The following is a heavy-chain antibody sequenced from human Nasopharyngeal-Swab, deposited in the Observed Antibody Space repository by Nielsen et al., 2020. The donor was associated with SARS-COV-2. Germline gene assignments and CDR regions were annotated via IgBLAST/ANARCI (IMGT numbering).Heavy chain of an antibody. CDR2: IYYSGST. V-gene: IGHV4-39*01. CDR3: ARGSSATLYYYYYGLDV. CDR1: GGSISSSSYY. D-gene: IGHD6-13*01. Sequence: SETLSLTCTVSGGSISSSSYYWGWIRQPPGKGLEWIGSIYYSGSTYYNPSLNSRVTISVDTSKNQFSLKLSYVTATDTAVYYCARGSSATLYYYYYGLDVWGQGTTVTVSS. J-gene: IGHJ6*02.